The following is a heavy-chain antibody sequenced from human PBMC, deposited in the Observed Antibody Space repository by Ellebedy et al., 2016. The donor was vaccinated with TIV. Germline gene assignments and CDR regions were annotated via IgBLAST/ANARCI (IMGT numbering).Heavy chain of an antibody. V-gene: IGHV3-30*03. CDR3: ARPGLKGTGDNWFDS. CDR2: ISPDGTYK. J-gene: IGHJ5*01. CDR1: GFTFSSYG. D-gene: IGHD7-27*01. Sequence: GESLKISCAASGFTFSSYGMNWVRQAPGKGLEWVGVISPDGTYKGYGESVKGRFTISRDNSGNTLYLQIDSLRGDDTAVYYCARPGLKGTGDNWFDSWGQGTLVTVSS.